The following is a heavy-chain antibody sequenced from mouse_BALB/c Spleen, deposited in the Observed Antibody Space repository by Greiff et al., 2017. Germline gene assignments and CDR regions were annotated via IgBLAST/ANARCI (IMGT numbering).Heavy chain of an antibody. CDR1: GFTFSSYA. J-gene: IGHJ3*01. CDR2: ISSGGST. CDR3: ARDGGYGNYPAWFAY. D-gene: IGHD2-10*02. Sequence: EVKLEESGGGLVKPGGSLKLSCAASGFTFSSYAMSWVRQTPEKRLEWVASISSGGSTYYPDSVKGRFTISRDNARNILYLQMSSLRSEDTAMYYCARDGGYGNYPAWFAYWGQGTLVTVSA. V-gene: IGHV5-6-5*01.